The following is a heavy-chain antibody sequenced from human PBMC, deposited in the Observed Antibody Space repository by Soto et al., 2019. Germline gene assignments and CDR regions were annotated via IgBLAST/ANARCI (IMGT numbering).Heavy chain of an antibody. Sequence: GASVKVSCKASGYTFTSYDINWVRRATGQGLEWMGWMNPNSGNTGYAQKFQGRVTMTRNTSISTAYMELSSLRSEDTAVYYCARGQWVLRFLEWSPHMDVWGKGTSVTVSS. CDR1: GYTFTSYD. CDR2: MNPNSGNT. V-gene: IGHV1-8*01. D-gene: IGHD3-3*01. J-gene: IGHJ6*03. CDR3: ARGQWVLRFLEWSPHMDV.